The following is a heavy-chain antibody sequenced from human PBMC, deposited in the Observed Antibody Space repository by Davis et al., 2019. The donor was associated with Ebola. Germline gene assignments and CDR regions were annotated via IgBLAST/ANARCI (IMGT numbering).Heavy chain of an antibody. CDR3: SRALY. CDR2: MNPHSGNT. V-gene: IGHV1-8*01. CDR1: GYTFTSFD. J-gene: IGHJ4*02. Sequence: ASVQVSCKASGYTFTSFDINWVRQPTGQGLEWMGWMNPHSGNTGYAQKFQGRVTMTRNTSISTAYMELSSLRSEDTAGYCCSRALYWGQGTLVTVSS. D-gene: IGHD2-2*02.